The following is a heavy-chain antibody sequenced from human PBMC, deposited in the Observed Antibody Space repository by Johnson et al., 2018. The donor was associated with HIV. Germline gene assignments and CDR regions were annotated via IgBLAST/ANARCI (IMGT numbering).Heavy chain of an antibody. J-gene: IGHJ3*02. V-gene: IGHV3-7*05. Sequence: VQLVESGGGVVQPGRSLRLSCAASGFTFSSYLMSWVRQAPGKGLEWVANIKQDGSEKYYVDSVKGRFTISRDNAKNSLYLQMNSLRAEDTAVYYCARKGWVDAFDIWGQGTMVTVSS. D-gene: IGHD6-19*01. CDR2: IKQDGSEK. CDR3: ARKGWVDAFDI. CDR1: GFTFSSYL.